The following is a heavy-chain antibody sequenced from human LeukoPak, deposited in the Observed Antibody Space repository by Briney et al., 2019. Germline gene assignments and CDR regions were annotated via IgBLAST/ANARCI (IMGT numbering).Heavy chain of an antibody. V-gene: IGHV4-61*05. CDR3: ARQNFLVTTGGPSFYFDY. D-gene: IGHD4-17*01. Sequence: PSETLSLTCTVSGGSISSNSYYWSWIRQPPGKGLESIGYIYYSGSTNYNPSLKSRVTISIDTSKNQFSLNLGSVTAADTAIYYCARQNFLVTTGGPSFYFDYWGQGALVTVSS. CDR1: GGSISSNSYY. CDR2: IYYSGST. J-gene: IGHJ4*02.